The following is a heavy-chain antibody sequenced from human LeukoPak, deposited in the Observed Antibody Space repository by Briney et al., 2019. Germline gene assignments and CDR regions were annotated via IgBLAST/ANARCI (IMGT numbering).Heavy chain of an antibody. CDR3: ARDRAPYGGNPPYYYYGMDV. D-gene: IGHD4-23*01. Sequence: PGRSLRLSCAASGFTFSSYAMHWVRQAPGKGLEWVAVISYDGSNKYYADSVKGRFTISRDNSKNTLYLQMNSLRAEDTAVYYCARDRAPYGGNPPYYYYGMDVWGQGTTVTVSS. J-gene: IGHJ6*02. CDR2: ISYDGSNK. V-gene: IGHV3-30-3*01. CDR1: GFTFSSYA.